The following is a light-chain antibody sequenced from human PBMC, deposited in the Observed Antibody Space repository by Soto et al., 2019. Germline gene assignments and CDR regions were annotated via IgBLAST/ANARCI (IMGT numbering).Light chain of an antibody. J-gene: IGKJ4*01. V-gene: IGKV4-1*01. CDR3: QQYYSTPLS. CDR2: WAS. Sequence: DIGMTQSPDSLAVSLGERATINFKPSQSVLYSSNNKNYFAWYQQKPGQPPKLLIYWASTRESGVPDRFSGSGSGTDFTLTISSLQAEDVAVYYCQQYYSTPLSFGGGTKVDIK. CDR1: QSVLYSSNNKNY.